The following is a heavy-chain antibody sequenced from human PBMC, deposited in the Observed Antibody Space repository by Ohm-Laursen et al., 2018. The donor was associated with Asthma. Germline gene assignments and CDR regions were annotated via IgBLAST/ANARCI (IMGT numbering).Heavy chain of an antibody. V-gene: IGHV3-30*03. D-gene: IGHD5-18*01. Sequence: SSLRLSCSASGFTFSSYGMHWVRQAPGKGLEWVAVISYDGANKYYADSVKGRFTISRDNSKNTLYLQMNSLRAEDTAVYYCATGYSYAYPFDYWGQGSLVTVSS. CDR1: GFTFSSYG. CDR3: ATGYSYAYPFDY. J-gene: IGHJ4*02. CDR2: ISYDGANK.